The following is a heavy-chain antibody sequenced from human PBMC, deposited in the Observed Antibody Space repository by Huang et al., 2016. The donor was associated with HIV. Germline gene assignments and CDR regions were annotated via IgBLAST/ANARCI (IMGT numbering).Heavy chain of an antibody. CDR2: IKSEGSST. CDR1: GFSISSYW. CDR3: ARDPRIQSWLNFFDY. J-gene: IGHJ4*02. V-gene: IGHV3-74*01. D-gene: IGHD3-22*01. Sequence: EVQLVESGGGLVQPGGSLRLSCSASGFSISSYWMHWVRQAPGKGLVGVSRIKSEGSSTSYADSVKCRFTISRDNAKNTLYLQMNSLRAEDTAVYYCARDPRIQSWLNFFDYWGQGTLVSVSS.